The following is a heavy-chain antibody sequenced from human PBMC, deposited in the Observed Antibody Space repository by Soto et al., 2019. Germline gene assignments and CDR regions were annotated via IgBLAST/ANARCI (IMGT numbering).Heavy chain of an antibody. CDR2: ISYDGGNK. CDR3: AKDWTYSSSSMDC. J-gene: IGHJ4*02. CDR1: GFTFSNYG. D-gene: IGHD6-6*01. Sequence: ESGGGVVQPGRSLRLSCAASGFTFSNYGMHWVRQAPGKGLEWVAVISYDGGNKYYADSVKGRFTVSRDNSNNTLNLQMNSLRAEDTAVYYCAKDWTYSSSSMDCWGQGTLVTVSS. V-gene: IGHV3-30*18.